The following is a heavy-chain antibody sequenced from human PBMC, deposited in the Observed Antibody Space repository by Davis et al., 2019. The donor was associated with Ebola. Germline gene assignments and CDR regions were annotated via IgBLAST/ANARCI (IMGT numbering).Heavy chain of an antibody. CDR1: GFTISGTA. CDR2: IRIKANSYAT. CDR3: TTTTVTTGSKY. V-gene: IGHV3-73*01. J-gene: IGHJ4*02. D-gene: IGHD4-17*01. Sequence: GESLIIYCAASGFTISGTAMHWVRQASGKGLEWVGRIRIKANSYATAYAAVMKGRFTISRDDSKNTAFLQMNSLKTDDTAVYYFTTTTVTTGSKYWGQGTLVTDSS.